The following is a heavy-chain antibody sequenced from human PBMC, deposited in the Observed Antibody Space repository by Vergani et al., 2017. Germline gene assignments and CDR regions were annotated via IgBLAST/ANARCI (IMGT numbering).Heavy chain of an antibody. CDR3: AKYLRDSTDGLPDS. V-gene: IGHV3-30-3*01. D-gene: IGHD2-21*02. J-gene: IGHJ4*02. Sequence: QVQLVESGGGVVQPGRSLRLSCAASGFTFSSYAMHWVRQAPGKGLEWVAVISYDGSNKYYADSVKGRFTISRDNSKDILYLQMDSLRSEDTALYYCAKYLRDSTDGLPDSWGPGTPVIVSS. CDR1: GFTFSSYA. CDR2: ISYDGSNK.